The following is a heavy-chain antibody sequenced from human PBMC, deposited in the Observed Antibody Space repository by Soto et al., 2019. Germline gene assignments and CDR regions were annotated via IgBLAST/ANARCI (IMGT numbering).Heavy chain of an antibody. CDR3: ARGLVVAASGAFDV. J-gene: IGHJ3*01. Sequence: QVQLVESGGGVVQPGRSLRLSCAASGFTFSSYGMHWVRRAPGKGLEWVAVIWYDGSNKYYADSVKGRFTISRDNSKNNLYLQMNSLRVEDTAVYYCARGLVVAASGAFDVWGQGTMVTVSS. V-gene: IGHV3-33*01. CDR2: IWYDGSNK. D-gene: IGHD2-15*01. CDR1: GFTFSSYG.